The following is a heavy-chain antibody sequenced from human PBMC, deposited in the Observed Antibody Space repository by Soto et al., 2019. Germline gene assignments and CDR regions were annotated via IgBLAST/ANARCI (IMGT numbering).Heavy chain of an antibody. CDR1: GGTFSSYA. J-gene: IGHJ6*02. Sequence: QVQLVQSGAEVKKPGSSVKVSCKASGGTFSSYAISWVRQAPGQGLEWMGGIIPIFGTANYAQKFQGRGTITADEATITADMELSSLRAEDTAVYYCARGENYYGMDVWGQGTTVTVSS. D-gene: IGHD1-26*01. CDR2: IIPIFGTA. CDR3: ARGENYYGMDV. V-gene: IGHV1-69*12.